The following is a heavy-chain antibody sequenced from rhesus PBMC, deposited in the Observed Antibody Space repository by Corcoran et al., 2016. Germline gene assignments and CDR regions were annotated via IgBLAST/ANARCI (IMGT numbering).Heavy chain of an antibody. V-gene: IGHV4-106*01. CDR3: ARPDSGDWFYSGY. Sequence: VQLQESGPGLVKPSETLSLTCAVSGGSISDDHYWSWIRQPPGKGLEWIGYIYGGSGGTNYNPSLNNRVTISIDTSKKQFSLKLRSVTAADTAVYYCARPDSGDWFYSGYWGQGVLVTVSS. CDR1: GGSISDDHY. D-gene: IGHD6-37*01. CDR2: IYGGSGGT. J-gene: IGHJ4*01.